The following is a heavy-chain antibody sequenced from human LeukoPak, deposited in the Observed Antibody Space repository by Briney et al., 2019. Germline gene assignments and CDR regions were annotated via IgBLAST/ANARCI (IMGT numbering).Heavy chain of an antibody. CDR3: ARSGSGTYYPDY. J-gene: IGHJ4*02. V-gene: IGHV4-4*02. Sequence: PSETLSLTCAVSGGSISSSNWWSWVRQPPGKGLEWIGEIYHSGSTSYSPSLKSRVIISVDKSKNQFSLKLSSVTAADTAVYYCARSGSGTYYPDYWGQGTLVTVSS. CDR1: GGSISSSNW. CDR2: IYHSGST. D-gene: IGHD3-10*01.